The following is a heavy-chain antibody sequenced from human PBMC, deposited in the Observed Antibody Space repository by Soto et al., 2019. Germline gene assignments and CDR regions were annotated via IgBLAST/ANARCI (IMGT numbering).Heavy chain of an antibody. D-gene: IGHD2-2*01. CDR2: INTNTGNP. CDR1: GYTFTSYA. CDR3: ARDLGTEDIVAVPAENWFDP. V-gene: IGHV7-4-1*01. J-gene: IGHJ5*02. Sequence: ASVKVSCKASGYTFTSYAMNWVRQAPGQGLEWMGWINTNTGNPTYAQGFTGRFVFSLDTSVSTAYLQICSLKAEDTAVYYCARDLGTEDIVAVPAENWFDPWGQGTLVTVSS.